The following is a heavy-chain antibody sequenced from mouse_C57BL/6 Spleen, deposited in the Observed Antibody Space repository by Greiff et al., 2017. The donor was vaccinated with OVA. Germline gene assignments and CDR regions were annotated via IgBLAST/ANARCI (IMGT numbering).Heavy chain of an antibody. J-gene: IGHJ2*01. Sequence: EVKVIESGEGLVKPGGSLKLSCAASGFTFSSYAMSWVRQTPEKRLEWVAYISSGGDYIYYADTVKGRFTISRDNARNTLYLQMSSLKSEDTAMYYCTREGYGNYDYWGQGTTLTVSS. CDR3: TREGYGNYDY. CDR2: ISSGGDYI. D-gene: IGHD2-10*02. V-gene: IGHV5-9-1*02. CDR1: GFTFSSYA.